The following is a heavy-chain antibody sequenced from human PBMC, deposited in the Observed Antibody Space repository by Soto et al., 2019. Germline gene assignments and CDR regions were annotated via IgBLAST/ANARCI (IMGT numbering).Heavy chain of an antibody. CDR2: IITVLGTT. V-gene: IGHV1-69*08. Sequence: QVQLVQSGAELKKTGSSVKVSCRASGDTFSSYAVNWVRQAPGRGLEWLGRIITVLGTTDYAQNFKGRVTITAEKSTKTVYIELSSLKSEDTAVYYCARRRYCGYDCYHKHYYGMDVWGQGTTVTVAS. CDR1: GDTFSSYA. J-gene: IGHJ6*02. D-gene: IGHD2-21*01. CDR3: ARRRYCGYDCYHKHYYGMDV.